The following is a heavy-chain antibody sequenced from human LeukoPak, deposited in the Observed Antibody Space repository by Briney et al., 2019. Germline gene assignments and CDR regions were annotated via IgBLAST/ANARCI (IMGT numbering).Heavy chain of an antibody. CDR1: GVTFSTYA. CDR2: ISGGGTT. D-gene: IGHD2/OR15-2a*01. CDR3: AADFAYYLDN. Sequence: GGSLTLSCAASGVTFSTYAMTWVRQAPGKGLEWVSGISGGGTTNYADSVKGRFTVSGDNSKNTLYLQMNSLRAEDTAVYYCAADFAYYLDNWGQRTLVTVSS. V-gene: IGHV3-23*01. J-gene: IGHJ4*02.